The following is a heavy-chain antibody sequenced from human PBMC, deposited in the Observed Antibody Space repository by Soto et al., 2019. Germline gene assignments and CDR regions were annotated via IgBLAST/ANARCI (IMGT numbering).Heavy chain of an antibody. D-gene: IGHD5-18*01. CDR2: ISYDGSNK. J-gene: IGHJ6*02. Sequence: QVQLVECGGGVVQPGRSLRLSCAASGFTFSSYAMHWFRQAPGKGLEGVAVISYDGSNKYYADSVKGRFTISRDNSKNTLYLQMNSLRAEDTAVYYCATEMYTAMVTSGTDVWGQGTTVTVSS. V-gene: IGHV3-30-3*01. CDR1: GFTFSSYA. CDR3: ATEMYTAMVTSGTDV.